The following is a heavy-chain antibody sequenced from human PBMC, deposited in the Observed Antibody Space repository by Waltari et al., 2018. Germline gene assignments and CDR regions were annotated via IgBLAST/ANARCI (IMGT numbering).Heavy chain of an antibody. V-gene: IGHV3-21*01. CDR1: RFTFHKYT. CDR3: ARETLRWNFDY. D-gene: IGHD4-17*01. J-gene: IGHJ4*02. Sequence: EVQLVESGGGLVKPGGSLRLSCAASRFTFHKYTMNWVRQAPGKGLEWVSSISSDSTYMYYGDSVKGRFTISRDNAKNSLYLQMNSLRAEDTAVYYCARETLRWNFDYWGQGTLVTVSS. CDR2: ISSDSTYM.